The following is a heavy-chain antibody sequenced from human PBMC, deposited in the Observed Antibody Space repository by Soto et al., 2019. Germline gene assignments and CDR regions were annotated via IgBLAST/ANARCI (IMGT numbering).Heavy chain of an antibody. J-gene: IGHJ5*02. CDR2: IYHSGST. CDR3: ARGGKYQLLFEGSWFDP. V-gene: IGHV4-38-2*01. Sequence: KTSETLSLTXAVSGYSISSGYYWGWIRQPPGKGLEWIGSIYHSGSTYYNPSLKSRVTISVDTSKNQFSLKLSSVTAADTAVYYCARGGKYQLLFEGSWFDPWGQGTLVTVSS. D-gene: IGHD2-2*01. CDR1: GYSISSGYY.